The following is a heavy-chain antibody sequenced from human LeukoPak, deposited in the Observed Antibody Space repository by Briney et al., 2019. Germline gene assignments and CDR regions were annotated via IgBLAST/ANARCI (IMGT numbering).Heavy chain of an antibody. J-gene: IGHJ5*02. CDR1: GGSISSYY. D-gene: IGHD1-26*01. CDR2: IYTSGST. Sequence: SETLSLTCTVSGGSISSYYWSWIRQPAGKGLEWIGRIYTSGSTNSNPSLKSRVTMSVDTYKNQFSLKLSSVTAADTAVYYCASGSSMNWFDPWGQGTLVTVSS. CDR3: ASGSSMNWFDP. V-gene: IGHV4-4*07.